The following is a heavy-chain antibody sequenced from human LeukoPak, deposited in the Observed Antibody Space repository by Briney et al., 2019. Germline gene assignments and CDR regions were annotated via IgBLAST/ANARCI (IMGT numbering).Heavy chain of an antibody. D-gene: IGHD3-22*01. V-gene: IGHV3-15*01. J-gene: IGHJ4*02. CDR1: GFTFSNAW. CDR2: IYSKTDGGTT. CDR3: ATGSNRYDSSDFDY. Sequence: GGSLRLSCAASGFTFSNAWMNWVRQAPGKGPEWVGRIYSKTDGGTTEYAAPVKGRFSISRDDSKNTLDLQMHSLKTDDTALYYCATGSNRYDSSDFDYWGQGTLVTVSS.